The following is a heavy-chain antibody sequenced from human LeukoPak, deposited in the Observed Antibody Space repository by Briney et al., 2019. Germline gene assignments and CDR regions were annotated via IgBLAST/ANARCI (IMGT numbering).Heavy chain of an antibody. CDR3: ARGGPPSWELLQFDYFDY. CDR1: GYTFTGYY. D-gene: IGHD1-26*01. V-gene: IGHV1-2*02. J-gene: IGHJ4*02. CDR2: INPNSGGT. Sequence: ASVKVSCKASGYTFTGYYMHWVRQAPGQGLEWMGWINPNSGGTNYAQKFQGRVTMTRDTSISTAYMELSRLRSDDTAVYYCARGGPPSWELLQFDYFDYWGQGTLVTVSS.